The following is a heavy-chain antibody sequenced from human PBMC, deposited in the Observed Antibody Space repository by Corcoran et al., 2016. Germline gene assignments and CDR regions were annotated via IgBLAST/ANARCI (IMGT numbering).Heavy chain of an antibody. D-gene: IGHD6-19*01. V-gene: IGHV4-61*01. CDR2: IYYSGST. J-gene: IGHJ4*02. Sequence: QVQLQESGPGLVKPSETLSLTCTVSGGSVSSGSYYWSWIRQPPGKGLEWIGYIYYSGSTNYNPSLKSRVTISVDTSKNQFSLKLSSVTAADTAVYYCVRREATTVAGTPFDYWGQGTLVTVSS. CDR3: VRREATTVAGTPFDY. CDR1: GGSVSSGSYY.